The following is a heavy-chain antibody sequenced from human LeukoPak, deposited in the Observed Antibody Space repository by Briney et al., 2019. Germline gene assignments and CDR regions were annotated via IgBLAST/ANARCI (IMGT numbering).Heavy chain of an antibody. V-gene: IGHV3-30-3*01. CDR3: ARDGSD. D-gene: IGHD1-1*01. CDR1: GFTFSNYD. CDR2: ISYDGNKK. J-gene: IGHJ4*02. Sequence: PGRSLRLSCAASGFTFSNYDMHWVRQGPGKGLEWVAVISYDGNKKFCSDSVKGRFTISRDNSNSTVYLEMNSLRVEDTAMYYCARDGSDWGQGTLVTVSS.